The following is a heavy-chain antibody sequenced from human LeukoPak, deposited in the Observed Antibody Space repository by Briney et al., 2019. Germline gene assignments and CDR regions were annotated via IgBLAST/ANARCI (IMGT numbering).Heavy chain of an antibody. D-gene: IGHD5-18*01. Sequence: GGSLRLSCAASGFMFRDAAMTWVRQAPGKGLEWVSAISGSAGTTYYADSVKGRFTISRVNSKNTLYLQMNSLRVEDTAVYYCARESGHTYDYCDYWGRGTLVTVSS. J-gene: IGHJ4*01. CDR3: ARESGHTYDYCDY. CDR1: GFMFRDAA. V-gene: IGHV3-23*01. CDR2: ISGSAGTT.